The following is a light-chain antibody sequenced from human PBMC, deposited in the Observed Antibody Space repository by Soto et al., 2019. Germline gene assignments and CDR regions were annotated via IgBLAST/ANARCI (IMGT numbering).Light chain of an antibody. Sequence: QSVLTQPASASGSPGQSITISCTGTSSDVGSYNLVSWYQQHPGKAPKLLIYEDINRPSGVSNRFSGSKSGNTASLTISGLQAEDEADYYCCSYAGRSTPYVFGTGTKLTVL. CDR2: EDI. CDR1: SSDVGSYNL. J-gene: IGLJ1*01. CDR3: CSYAGRSTPYV. V-gene: IGLV2-23*01.